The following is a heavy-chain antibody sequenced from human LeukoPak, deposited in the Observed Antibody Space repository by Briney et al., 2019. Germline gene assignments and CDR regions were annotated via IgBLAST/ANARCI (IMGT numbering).Heavy chain of an antibody. CDR3: ARSGGRDIVVVPAAMSYYYGMDV. CDR1: GFTFSRYW. V-gene: IGHV3-74*01. Sequence: GGSLRLSCAASGFTFSRYWMHWVRHAPGKGLVWLSRINSDGSSTIYADSVKGRFTISRDNAKNTLYLQMNSLRAEDTAVYYCARSGGRDIVVVPAAMSYYYGMDVWGQGTTVTVSS. D-gene: IGHD2-2*01. CDR2: INSDGSST. J-gene: IGHJ6*02.